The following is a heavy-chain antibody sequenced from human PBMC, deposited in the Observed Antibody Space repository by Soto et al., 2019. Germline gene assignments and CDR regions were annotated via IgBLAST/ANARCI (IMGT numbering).Heavy chain of an antibody. CDR2: ISGSGGST. Sequence: GGSLRLSCAASGFTFSSYAMSWVRQAPGKGLEWVSAISGSGGSTYYADSVKGRFTISRDNSKNTLYLQMNSLRAEDTAVYYCAKGSRITGTAPPLDWGQGTLVTVSS. D-gene: IGHD1-20*01. J-gene: IGHJ4*02. V-gene: IGHV3-23*01. CDR3: AKGSRITGTAPPLD. CDR1: GFTFSSYA.